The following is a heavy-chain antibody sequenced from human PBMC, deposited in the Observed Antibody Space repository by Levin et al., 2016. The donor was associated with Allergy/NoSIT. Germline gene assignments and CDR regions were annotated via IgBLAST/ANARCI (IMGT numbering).Heavy chain of an antibody. Sequence: GESLKISCEGSGFTFGGHAMNWVRQAPGKGLEWTSYITGTGSTIYYADSVKGRFTISRDNARNLLYLQMNSLRDDDTAVYYCASDGVGYFDFWGQGTLVTVSS. D-gene: IGHD2-8*01. V-gene: IGHV3-48*02. J-gene: IGHJ4*02. CDR3: ASDGVGYFDF. CDR1: GFTFGGHA. CDR2: ITGTGSTI.